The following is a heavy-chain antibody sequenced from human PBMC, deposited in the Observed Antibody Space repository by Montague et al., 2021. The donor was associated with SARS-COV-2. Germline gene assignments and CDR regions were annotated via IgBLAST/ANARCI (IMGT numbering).Heavy chain of an antibody. CDR1: GISLSTSGVG. D-gene: IGHD3-10*01. J-gene: IGHJ5*02. Sequence: PALVKPTKTLTLTCTFSGISLSTSGVGVAWIRQPPGKALEWLALIYWDDDERYSPSMRSRLTITKDTSENQVVLRMTNMDPMDTATYYCAPLGFDSRSYYTPHNWFDPWGQGILVTVSS. V-gene: IGHV2-5*02. CDR2: IYWDDDE. CDR3: APLGFDSRSYYTPHNWFDP.